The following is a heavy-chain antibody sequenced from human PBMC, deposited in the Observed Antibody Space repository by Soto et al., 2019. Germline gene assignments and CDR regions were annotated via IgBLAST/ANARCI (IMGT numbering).Heavy chain of an antibody. Sequence: AGGSLRLSCAASGFTFSSYSMNWVRQAPGKGLEWVSSISSSSSYIYYADSVKGRFTISRDNAKNSPYLQMNSLRAEDTAVYYCASESVYCSSTSCYTGYSRTHAFDIWGQGTMVTVSS. CDR3: ASESVYCSSTSCYTGYSRTHAFDI. D-gene: IGHD2-2*02. V-gene: IGHV3-21*01. CDR2: ISSSSSYI. J-gene: IGHJ3*02. CDR1: GFTFSSYS.